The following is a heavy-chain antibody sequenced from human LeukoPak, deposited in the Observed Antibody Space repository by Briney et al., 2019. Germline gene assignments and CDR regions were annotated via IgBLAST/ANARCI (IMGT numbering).Heavy chain of an antibody. V-gene: IGHV3-53*01. J-gene: IGHJ3*02. CDR2: IYTGGST. D-gene: IGHD4-17*01. CDR3: ARYYGDLGGFDI. CDR1: GFTVSNNY. Sequence: PGGSLRLSCAASGFTVSNNYMSWVRQAPGKGLEWVSVIYTGGSTYYADSVKGRFTISRDNSKNTVYLQMNSLRAEDTAVYYCARYYGDLGGFDIWGQGTMVTVSS.